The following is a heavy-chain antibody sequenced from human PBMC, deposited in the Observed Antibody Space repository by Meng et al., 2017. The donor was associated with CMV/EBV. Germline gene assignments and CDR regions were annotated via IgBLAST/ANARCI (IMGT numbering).Heavy chain of an antibody. J-gene: IGHJ6*02. Sequence: GGSLRLSCAASGFTVSSNYMSWVRQAPGKGLEWVSSISSSSSYIYYADSVKGRFTISRDNAKNSLYLQMNSLRAEDTAVYYCARYLSIAAQFPREGMDVWGQGTTVTVSS. V-gene: IGHV3-21*01. CDR1: GFTVSSNY. D-gene: IGHD6-13*01. CDR3: ARYLSIAAQFPREGMDV. CDR2: ISSSSSYI.